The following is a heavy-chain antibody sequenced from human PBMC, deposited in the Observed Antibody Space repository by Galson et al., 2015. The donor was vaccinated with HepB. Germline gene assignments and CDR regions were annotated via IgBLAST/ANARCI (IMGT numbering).Heavy chain of an antibody. CDR2: INAGNGNT. V-gene: IGHV1-3*01. CDR3: ARRTAAIPGGDY. D-gene: IGHD6-13*01. Sequence: SVKVSCKASGYTFTSYAMHWVRQAPGQRLEWMGWINAGNGNTKYSQKFQGRVTITRDTSASTAYMELSSLRSEDTAVYYCARRTAAIPGGDYWGQGTLVTVSS. J-gene: IGHJ4*02. CDR1: GYTFTSYA.